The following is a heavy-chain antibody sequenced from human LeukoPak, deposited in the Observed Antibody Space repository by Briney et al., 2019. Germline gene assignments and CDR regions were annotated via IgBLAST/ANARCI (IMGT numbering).Heavy chain of an antibody. CDR3: AKDRERVLTSSSCSFDY. V-gene: IGHV3-30*02. J-gene: IGHJ4*01. CDR2: IRYDGSDK. Sequence: GGSLRLSCAASGFTFSDYYMSWIRQAPGKGLEWVTFIRYDGSDKYYADSVNGRFTISRDNSKNTLYLQMNSLRAEDTAVYYCAKDRERVLTSSSCSFDYWGHGTLVTVSS. D-gene: IGHD2-2*01. CDR1: GFTFSDYY.